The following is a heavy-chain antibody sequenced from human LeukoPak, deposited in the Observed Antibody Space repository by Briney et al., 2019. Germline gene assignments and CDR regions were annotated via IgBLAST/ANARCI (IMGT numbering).Heavy chain of an antibody. CDR2: YRGGET. Sequence: YRGGETYYADSVKGRFTISRDNSKNTLYLQMNSLRAEDTAVYYCARAQYCSGGSCYGDYWGQGTPVTVSS. D-gene: IGHD2-15*01. J-gene: IGHJ4*02. CDR3: ARAQYCSGGSCYGDY. V-gene: IGHV3-53*01.